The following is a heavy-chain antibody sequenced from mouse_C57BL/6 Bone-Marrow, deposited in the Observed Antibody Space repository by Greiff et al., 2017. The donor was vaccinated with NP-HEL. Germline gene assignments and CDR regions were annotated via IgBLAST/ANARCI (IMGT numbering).Heavy chain of an antibody. CDR2: INPSNGGT. CDR3: AREGATGTAMDY. CDR1: GYTFTSYW. V-gene: IGHV1-53*01. D-gene: IGHD4-1*02. Sequence: QVQLKQSGTELVKPGASVKLSCKASGYTFTSYWMHWVKQRPGQGLEWIGNINPSNGGTNYNEKFKSKATLTVDKSSSTAYMQLSSLTSEDSAVYYCAREGATGTAMDYWGQGTSVTVSS. J-gene: IGHJ4*01.